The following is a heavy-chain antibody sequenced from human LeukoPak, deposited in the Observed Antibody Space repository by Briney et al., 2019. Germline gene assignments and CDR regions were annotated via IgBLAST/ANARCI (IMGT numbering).Heavy chain of an antibody. CDR3: ARYEKLNPSQRDAFDI. CDR1: GGTFSSYA. CDR2: IIPIFGTA. D-gene: IGHD1-7*01. Sequence: SVKVSCKASGGTFSSYAISWVRQAPGQGLEWMGGIIPIFGTANYAQKFQGRVTITADESTSTAYMELSSLRSEDTAVYYCARYEKLNPSQRDAFDIWGQGTMVTVSS. J-gene: IGHJ3*02. V-gene: IGHV1-69*13.